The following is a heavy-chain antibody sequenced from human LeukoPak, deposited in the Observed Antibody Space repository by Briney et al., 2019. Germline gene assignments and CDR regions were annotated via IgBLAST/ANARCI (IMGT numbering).Heavy chain of an antibody. CDR3: AKRRDIVVVVAARDYFDY. V-gene: IGHV3-23*01. Sequence: GGSLRLSCAASGFTFSSYAMSWVRQAPGKGLEWVSAISGSGGSTYYADSVKGLFTISRDNSKNTLYLQMNSLRAEDTAVYYCAKRRDIVVVVAARDYFDYWGQGTLVTVSS. D-gene: IGHD2-15*01. CDR2: ISGSGGST. CDR1: GFTFSSYA. J-gene: IGHJ4*02.